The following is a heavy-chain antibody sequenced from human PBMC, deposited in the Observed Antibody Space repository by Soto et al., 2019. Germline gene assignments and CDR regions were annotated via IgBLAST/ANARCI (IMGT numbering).Heavy chain of an antibody. J-gene: IGHJ4*02. Sequence: GGSLRLSCAASGFTFSSYALSWVRQAPGKGLEWVSAISGSGGSTYYADSVKGRFTLSRDNSKNTLYLQMHSLRAEDTAVYYCAKQAVARGDIDYWGQGTLVTVSS. V-gene: IGHV3-23*01. CDR1: GFTFSSYA. CDR3: AKQAVARGDIDY. D-gene: IGHD6-19*01. CDR2: ISGSGGST.